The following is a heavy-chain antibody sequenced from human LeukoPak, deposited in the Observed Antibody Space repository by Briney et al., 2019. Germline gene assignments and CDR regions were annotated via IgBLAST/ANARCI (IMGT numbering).Heavy chain of an antibody. V-gene: IGHV3-21*01. CDR3: VRLRRNSDTSGFYYYYDF. CDR1: GDTFSSDS. J-gene: IGHJ4*02. CDR2: ISVRSNYI. Sequence: PGGSLRLSCVVSGDTFSSDSINWVRQAQGKGLEWGWSISVRSNYIYYADSVSRRFRISRYDARDSLFLEMTSLRADDTAVYYCVRLRRNSDTSGFYYYYDFWGQGTLVTVSS. D-gene: IGHD3-22*01.